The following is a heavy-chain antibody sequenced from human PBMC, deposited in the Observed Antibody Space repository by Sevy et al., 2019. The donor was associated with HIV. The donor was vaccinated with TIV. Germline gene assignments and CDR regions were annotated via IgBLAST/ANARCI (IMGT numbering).Heavy chain of an antibody. Sequence: GGSLRLSCAASGFTFSSYAMSWVRQAPGKGLEWVSAISGSGGSTYYADSVKGRFTISRDNSKNTLYLQMNSLRAEDTAVYYGAKDGGHITTSHFDYWGQGTLVTVSS. CDR1: GFTFSSYA. D-gene: IGHD1-20*01. V-gene: IGHV3-23*01. CDR2: ISGSGGST. CDR3: AKDGGHITTSHFDY. J-gene: IGHJ4*02.